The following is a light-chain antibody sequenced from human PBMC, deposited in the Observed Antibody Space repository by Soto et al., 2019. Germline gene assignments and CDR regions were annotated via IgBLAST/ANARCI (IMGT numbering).Light chain of an antibody. V-gene: IGKV1-39*01. CDR2: AAS. CDR3: QQSYSTPWT. Sequence: DIQMTQSPSSLSASVEDRVTITCRASQSISSYLNWYQQKPGKAPKLLIYAASSLQSGVPSRFSGSGSGTDFTLTISSPQPEDFATYYCQQSYSTPWTFGQGTKVDIK. CDR1: QSISSY. J-gene: IGKJ1*01.